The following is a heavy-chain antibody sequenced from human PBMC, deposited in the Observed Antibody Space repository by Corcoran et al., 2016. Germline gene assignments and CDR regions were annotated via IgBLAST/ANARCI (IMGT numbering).Heavy chain of an antibody. D-gene: IGHD6-19*01. CDR2: IYYGGST. J-gene: IGHJ4*02. V-gene: IGHV4-39*02. CDR1: GSSMSSSSYY. CDR3: ARDVSVAGTVNFDY. Sequence: QLQLQESGPGLVKPSETLSLTCTVSGSSMSSSSYYWGWIRQPPGKGFEWIGNIYYGGSTDYNPSLRSRATISVDASKNQFSLKLSSVTAADTAMYYCARDVSVAGTVNFDYWGQGTLVTVSS.